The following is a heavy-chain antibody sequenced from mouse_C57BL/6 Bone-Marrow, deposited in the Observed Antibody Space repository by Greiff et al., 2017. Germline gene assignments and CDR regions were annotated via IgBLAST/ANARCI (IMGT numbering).Heavy chain of an antibody. D-gene: IGHD2-1*01. CDR2: INPNNGGT. Sequence: VQLQQSGPELVKPGASVKMSCKASGYTFTDYNMHWVKQSHGKSLEWIGYINPNNGGTSYNQKFKGKATLTVNKSSSTAYMELRSLTSEYSAVYYCARLYYGNFYYFDYWGQGTTLTVSS. CDR3: ARLYYGNFYYFDY. CDR1: GYTFTDYN. V-gene: IGHV1-22*01. J-gene: IGHJ2*01.